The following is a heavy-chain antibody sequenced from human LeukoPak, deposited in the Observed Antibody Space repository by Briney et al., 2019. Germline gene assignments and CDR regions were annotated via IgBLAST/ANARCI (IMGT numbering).Heavy chain of an antibody. J-gene: IGHJ3*02. V-gene: IGHV4-61*01. CDR1: GGSVSSGISY. CDR3: GTGITHSAFDI. D-gene: IGHD3-16*01. CDR2: IYYSGST. Sequence: SETLSLTCSVSGGSVSSGISYWSWIRQPPGKGLEWIGYIYYSGSTNYNPSLKSRVTISVDTSKNQFSLKLSSVTAADTAVYYCGTGITHSAFDIWGQGTMLTVSS.